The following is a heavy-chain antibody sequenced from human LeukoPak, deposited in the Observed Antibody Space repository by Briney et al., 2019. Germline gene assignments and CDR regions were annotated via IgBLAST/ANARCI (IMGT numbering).Heavy chain of an antibody. D-gene: IGHD2-15*01. CDR3: ARDGEDIVVVVAAAQPNWFDP. Sequence: SVKVSCKASGYTFTSYGISWVRQAPGQGLEWMGRIIPILGIANYAQKFQGRVTITADKSTSTAYMELSSLRSEDTAVYYCARDGEDIVVVVAAAQPNWFDPWGQGTLVTVSS. J-gene: IGHJ5*02. V-gene: IGHV1-69*04. CDR1: GYTFTSYG. CDR2: IIPILGIA.